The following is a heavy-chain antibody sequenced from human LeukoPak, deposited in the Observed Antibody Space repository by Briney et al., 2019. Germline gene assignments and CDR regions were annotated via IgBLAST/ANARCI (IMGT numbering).Heavy chain of an antibody. V-gene: IGHV3-23*01. D-gene: IGHD5-18*01. CDR2: ISGSGGST. CDR3: AKGGYSYGPSAPFDY. CDR1: GLTFSGNV. Sequence: GGSLRLSCAASGLTFSGNVMSWVRQAPGKGLEWVSVISGSGGSTYYADSVKGRFTISRDNSKNTLYLQMNSLRAEDTAVYYCAKGGYSYGPSAPFDYWGQGTLVTVSS. J-gene: IGHJ4*02.